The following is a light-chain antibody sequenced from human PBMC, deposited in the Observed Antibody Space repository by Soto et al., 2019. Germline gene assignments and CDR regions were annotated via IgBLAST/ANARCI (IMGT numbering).Light chain of an antibody. Sequence: EIVMTQSPLSLSATPGQPASISCKSSQSLLHSNGKTYLYWYVQKSGQPPKLLIYEVSNRFSGVSERFSGSGAGTDFTLKISRVEAEDVGVYYCMQSIQLPRTFGQGTKVDIK. CDR1: QSLLHSNGKTY. CDR2: EVS. V-gene: IGKV2D-29*01. CDR3: MQSIQLPRT. J-gene: IGKJ1*01.